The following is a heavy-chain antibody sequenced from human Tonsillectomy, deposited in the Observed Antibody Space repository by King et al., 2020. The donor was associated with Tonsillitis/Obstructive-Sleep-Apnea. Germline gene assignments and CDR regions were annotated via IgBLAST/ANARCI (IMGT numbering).Heavy chain of an antibody. D-gene: IGHD2-2*01. CDR3: ARGYCTSTSCYLGFDP. V-gene: IGHV5-51*03. CDR1: GYSFTIYW. Sequence: QLVQSGAEVKKPGESLKISCKASGYSFTIYWIGWVRQMPGKGLEWMGIIYPGDSDTRYSPSFQGQVTIPADKSISTAYLQWSSLKASDTAMYYCARGYCTSTSCYLGFDPWGQGTLVTVSS. CDR2: IYPGDSDT. J-gene: IGHJ5*02.